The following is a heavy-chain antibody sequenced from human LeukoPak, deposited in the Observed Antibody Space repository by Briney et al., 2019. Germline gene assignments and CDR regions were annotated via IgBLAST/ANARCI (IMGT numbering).Heavy chain of an antibody. CDR2: INPKSGGT. V-gene: IGHV1-2*02. J-gene: IGHJ4*02. CDR3: APSATYFDY. Sequence: ASVKVSCKTSGYTFTNYYMQWVRQATGQGLEWMGWINPKSGGTNYAQKFQGRVTLTRDTSISTAYMELSRLTSDDTAVYYCAPSATYFDYWGQGTLVTVSS. CDR1: GYTFTNYY. D-gene: IGHD3-3*01.